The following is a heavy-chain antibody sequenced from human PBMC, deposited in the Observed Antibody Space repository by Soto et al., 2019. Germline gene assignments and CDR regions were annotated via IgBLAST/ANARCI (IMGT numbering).Heavy chain of an antibody. CDR1: GGTFTTYD. D-gene: IGHD6-19*01. Sequence: QVQLVQSGAEVRKPGSSVKVSCKASGGTFTTYDISWVRQAPGQGLEWMGGIIPLFDATKYAQKFQGRVTITADKSTGTAYMEVSSLRSEDTAMYSCARDRSSSWYNGTFYFDSGGQGTLVTVSS. V-gene: IGHV1-69*06. CDR3: ARDRSSSWYNGTFYFDS. J-gene: IGHJ4*02. CDR2: IIPLFDAT.